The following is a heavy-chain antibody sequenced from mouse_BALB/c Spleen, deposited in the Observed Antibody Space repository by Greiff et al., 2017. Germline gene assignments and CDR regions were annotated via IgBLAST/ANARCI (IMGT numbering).Heavy chain of an antibody. CDR3: ARKEGILRGFAY. J-gene: IGHJ3*01. V-gene: IGHV1-9*01. CDR1: GYTFSSYW. Sequence: QVQLKQSGAELMKPGASVKISCKATGYTFSSYWIEWVKQRPGHGLEWIGEILPGSGSTNYNEKFKGKATFTADTSSNTAYMQLSSLTSEDSAVYYCARKEGILRGFAYWGQGTLVTVSA. D-gene: IGHD1-1*01. CDR2: ILPGSGST.